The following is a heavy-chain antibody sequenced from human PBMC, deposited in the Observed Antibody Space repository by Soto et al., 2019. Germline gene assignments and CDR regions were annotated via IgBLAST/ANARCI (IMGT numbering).Heavy chain of an antibody. CDR3: ARDHYPNFYESSGYDY. CDR1: GFTFSSYE. Sequence: WGSLRLSCAASGFTFSSYEMNWVRQAPGKGLEWVSYISSSGSTIYYADSVKGRFTISRDNAKNSLYLQMNSLRAEDTAVYYCARDHYPNFYESSGYDYWGQETLVTVSS. CDR2: ISSSGSTI. D-gene: IGHD3-22*01. J-gene: IGHJ4*02. V-gene: IGHV3-48*03.